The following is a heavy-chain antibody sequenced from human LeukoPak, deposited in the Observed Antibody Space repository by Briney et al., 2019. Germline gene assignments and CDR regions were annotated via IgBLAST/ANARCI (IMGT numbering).Heavy chain of an antibody. CDR3: AGALYSSGWYRFDP. V-gene: IGHV3-23*01. J-gene: IGHJ5*02. D-gene: IGHD6-19*01. CDR1: GFTFSSYA. Sequence: GGSLRLSCAASGFTFSSYAMSWVRQAPGKGLEWVSAISGSGGSTYYADSVKGRFTISRDNSKNTLYLQMNSLRAEDTAVYYCAGALYSSGWYRFDPWGQGTLVTVSS. CDR2: ISGSGGST.